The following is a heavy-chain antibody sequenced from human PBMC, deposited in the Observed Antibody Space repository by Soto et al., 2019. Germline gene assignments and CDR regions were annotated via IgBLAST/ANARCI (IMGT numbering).Heavy chain of an antibody. J-gene: IGHJ4*02. V-gene: IGHV4-59*01. CDR2: IYYSGST. CDR3: ARDTRYPYYFAY. CDR1: GGSISSYY. Sequence: PSETLSLTCTVSGGSISSYYWSWIRQPPGKGLEWIGYIYYSGSTNYNPSLKSRVTISVDTSKNQFSLKLSSVTAADTAVYYCARDTRYPYYFAYWGQGTLVTVSS. D-gene: IGHD3-16*02.